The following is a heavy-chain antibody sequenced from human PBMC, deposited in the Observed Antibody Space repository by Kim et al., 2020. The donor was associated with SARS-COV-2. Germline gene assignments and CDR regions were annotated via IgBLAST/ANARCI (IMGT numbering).Heavy chain of an antibody. Sequence: ASVKVSCKASGYTFTSYYMHWVRQAPGQGLEWMGITNPSGGSTSYAQKFQGRVTMTRDTSTSTVYMELSSLRSEDTAVYYCARDGRITIFGVVIIPKGCYGMDVWGQGTTVTVSS. J-gene: IGHJ6*02. CDR2: TNPSGGST. CDR3: ARDGRITIFGVVIIPKGCYGMDV. D-gene: IGHD3-3*01. CDR1: GYTFTSYY. V-gene: IGHV1-46*01.